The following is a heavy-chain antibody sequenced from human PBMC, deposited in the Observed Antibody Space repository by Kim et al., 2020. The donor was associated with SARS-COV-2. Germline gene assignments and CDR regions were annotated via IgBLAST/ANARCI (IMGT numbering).Heavy chain of an antibody. CDR3: AREPYYYDSSGYYRGWYFEL. J-gene: IGHJ2*01. D-gene: IGHD3-22*01. CDR1: GFTFDDYG. Sequence: GGSLRLSCAASGFTFDDYGMSWVRQAPGKGLEWVSGINWNGGSTGYADSVKGRFTISRDNAKNSLYLQMNSLRAEDTALYHCAREPYYYDSSGYYRGWYFELWGRGTLVTVSS. V-gene: IGHV3-20*01. CDR2: INWNGGST.